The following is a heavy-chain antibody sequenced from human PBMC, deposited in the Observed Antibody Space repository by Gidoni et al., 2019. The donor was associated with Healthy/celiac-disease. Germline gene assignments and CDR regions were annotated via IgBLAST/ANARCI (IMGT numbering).Heavy chain of an antibody. D-gene: IGHD3-3*01. CDR3: ARGGYYGDFDY. CDR1: GFTFSSYA. V-gene: IGHV3-64*01. CDR2: ISSNGGST. J-gene: IGHJ4*02. Sequence: EVQLVESGGGLVQPGGSRRRSCAASGFTFSSYAMHWVRQAQGKGLEYVSAISSNGGSTYYANSVKGRFTISRDNSKNTLYLQMGSLRAEDMAVYYCARGGYYGDFDYWGQGTLVTVSS.